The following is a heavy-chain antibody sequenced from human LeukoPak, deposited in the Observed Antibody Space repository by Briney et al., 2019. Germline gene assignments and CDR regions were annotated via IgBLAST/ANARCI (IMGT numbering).Heavy chain of an antibody. D-gene: IGHD4-17*01. Sequence: GGSLRLSCAAPGFTFTTYAMHWVRQAPGKGLEWVELISYDGSNKYYADSVKGRFTISRDNSKNTLYLQMNSLRADDTAVYYCARGPSKATVTTFDYWGQGTLVTVSS. V-gene: IGHV3-30-3*01. J-gene: IGHJ4*02. CDR3: ARGPSKATVTTFDY. CDR2: ISYDGSNK. CDR1: GFTFTTYA.